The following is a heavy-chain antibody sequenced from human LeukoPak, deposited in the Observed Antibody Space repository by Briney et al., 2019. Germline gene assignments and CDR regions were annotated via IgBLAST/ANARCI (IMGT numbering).Heavy chain of an antibody. D-gene: IGHD2-2*01. J-gene: IGHJ6*03. Sequence: GGSLRLSCAASGFTFTFCPMHWVRQAPGKGLEWVAFISNDGNNTDYGDSVKGRFTISRDNAKNSLYLQMNSLRAEDTALYYCARDKSYCSSTSCYRQPTYYYYYMDVWGKGTTVTVSS. CDR3: ARDKSYCSSTSCYRQPTYYYYYMDV. CDR2: ISNDGNNT. V-gene: IGHV3-30*04. CDR1: GFTFTFCP.